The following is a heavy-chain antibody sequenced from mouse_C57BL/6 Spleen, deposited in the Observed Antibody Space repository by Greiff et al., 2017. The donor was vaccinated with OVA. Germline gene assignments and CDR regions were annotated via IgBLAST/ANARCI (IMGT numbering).Heavy chain of an antibody. CDR2: IWSGGST. V-gene: IGHV2-2*01. D-gene: IGHD3-1*01. CDR1: GFSLTSYG. J-gene: IGHJ1*03. Sequence: QVQLKQSGPGLVQPSQSLSITCTVSGFSLTSYGVHWVRQSPGQGLEWLGVIWSGGSTDYNAAFISRLSISKDNSKCQVFFKMNSLQADDTAIYYCARDRDTSRSFDVWGTGTTVTVSS. CDR3: ARDRDTSRSFDV.